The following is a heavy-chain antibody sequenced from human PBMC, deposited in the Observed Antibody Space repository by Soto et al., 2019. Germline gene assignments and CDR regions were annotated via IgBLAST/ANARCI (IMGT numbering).Heavy chain of an antibody. Sequence: EMKLLESGGGLVQPGGSLRLSCAASGFPFSDYAMSWVRQAPGKGLQWVSVISSRGGDTYYADSVRGRFTISRDNSKSTLSLQMNRLRAEDPAIYYCAKDLFPALSGKDYYYGLDVWGPGTTVTVSS. CDR2: ISSRGGDT. D-gene: IGHD1-20*01. CDR1: GFPFSDYA. J-gene: IGHJ6*02. V-gene: IGHV3-23*01. CDR3: AKDLFPALSGKDYYYGLDV.